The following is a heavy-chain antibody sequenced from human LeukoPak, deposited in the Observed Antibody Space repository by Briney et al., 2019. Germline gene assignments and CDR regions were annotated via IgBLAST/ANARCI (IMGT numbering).Heavy chain of an antibody. CDR1: GYSFTSYW. J-gene: IGHJ3*02. V-gene: IGHV5-51*01. Sequence: GESLKISCKGSGYSFTSYWIGWVRQMPGKGLEWMGIIYPGDSDTRYSPSFQGQVTISADRSISTAYLQWSSLKASDTAMYYCARLSPNNYYDSSGFDAFDIWGQGTMVTVSS. D-gene: IGHD3-22*01. CDR2: IYPGDSDT. CDR3: ARLSPNNYYDSSGFDAFDI.